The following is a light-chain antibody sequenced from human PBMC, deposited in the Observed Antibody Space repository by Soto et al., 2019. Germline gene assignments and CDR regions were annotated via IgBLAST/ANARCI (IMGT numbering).Light chain of an antibody. V-gene: IGLV2-14*01. J-gene: IGLJ3*02. Sequence: QSALTQPASVSGSPGQSITISCTGTNSDVGGYNFVSWYQQYPGKAPKLLIYEASKRPSGVSNRFSGSKSGNTASLTISGLQAEDEADYYCSSYTSGSTWVFGGGTKLTVL. CDR2: EAS. CDR1: NSDVGGYNF. CDR3: SSYTSGSTWV.